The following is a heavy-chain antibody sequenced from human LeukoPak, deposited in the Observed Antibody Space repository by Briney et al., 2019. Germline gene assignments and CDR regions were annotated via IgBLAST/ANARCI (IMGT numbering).Heavy chain of an antibody. D-gene: IGHD1-26*01. CDR2: FDPEDGET. Sequence: ASVKVSCKISGYTLTELSMHWVRRAPGKGLEWMGGFDPEDGETIYTQKFQGRVTMTEDTSTDTAYMELSSLRSEDTAVYYCATELEVGANNPWVPFYYWGQGTLVTVSS. V-gene: IGHV1-24*01. CDR1: GYTLTELS. CDR3: ATELEVGANNPWVPFYY. J-gene: IGHJ4*02.